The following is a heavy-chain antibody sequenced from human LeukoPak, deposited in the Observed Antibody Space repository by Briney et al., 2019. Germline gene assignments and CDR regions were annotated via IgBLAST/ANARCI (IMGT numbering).Heavy chain of an antibody. V-gene: IGHV3-23*01. CDR3: EKYRYYGSGSYRDAFGI. D-gene: IGHD3-10*01. CDR2: ISGSGGST. CDR1: GFTFSSYA. J-gene: IGHJ3*02. Sequence: GGSLRLSCAASGFTFSSYAMSWVRQAPGKGLEWVSAISGSGGSTYYADSVKGRFTISSDNSKNPLYLQMNSLRAEDADVYYCEKYRYYGSGSYRDAFGIWGPGTMVTVSS.